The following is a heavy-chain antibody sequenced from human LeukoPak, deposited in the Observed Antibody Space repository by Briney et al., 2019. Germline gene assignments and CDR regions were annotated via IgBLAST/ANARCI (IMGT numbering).Heavy chain of an antibody. J-gene: IGHJ4*02. CDR1: GGSLSDYF. D-gene: IGHD4-17*01. CDR3: ARGDDGTGDYRPTYFDS. CDR2: INHGGGT. V-gene: IGHV4-34*01. Sequence: SETLSLTCAVYGGSLSDYFWNWIRQTPGKGLEWIGEINHGGGTKYNPSLKSRATISVDTSKKQFSLNLTSVTAADTAVYYCARGDDGTGDYRPTYFDSWGQGTLVTVSS.